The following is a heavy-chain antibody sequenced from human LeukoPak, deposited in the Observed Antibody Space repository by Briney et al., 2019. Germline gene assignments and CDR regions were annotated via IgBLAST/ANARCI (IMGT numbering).Heavy chain of an antibody. CDR3: ARSLYYYDSSGYYYY. D-gene: IGHD3-22*01. V-gene: IGHV3-66*02. Sequence: GGSLRLSCAASGFTVSSNYMSWVRQAPAKGLEWVSVISTSGSTYYADSVKGRFTISRDNSKNTLYLQMHSLRPEDTAVYYCARSLYYYDSSGYYYYWGQGTQVTVSS. CDR1: GFTVSSNY. CDR2: ISTSGST. J-gene: IGHJ4*02.